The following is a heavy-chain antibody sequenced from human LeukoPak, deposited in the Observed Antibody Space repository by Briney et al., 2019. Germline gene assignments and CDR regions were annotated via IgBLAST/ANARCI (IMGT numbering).Heavy chain of an antibody. CDR3: ATSGGSSGYYWSPFDY. V-gene: IGHV3-30*02. CDR2: IRYDGSNK. Sequence: GGSLRLSCAASGFTFSSYDIHWVRQAPGKGLEWVAFIRYDGSNKYYADSVKGRFTISRDNSKNTLYLQMNSLRAEDTAVYYCATSGGSSGYYWSPFDYWGQGTLVTVSS. J-gene: IGHJ4*02. CDR1: GFTFSSYD. D-gene: IGHD3-22*01.